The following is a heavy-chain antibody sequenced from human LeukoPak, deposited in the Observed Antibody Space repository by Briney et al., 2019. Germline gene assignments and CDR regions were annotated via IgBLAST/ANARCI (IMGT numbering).Heavy chain of an antibody. CDR3: AKDRAASLDY. J-gene: IGHJ4*02. Sequence: GGSLRLSCAASGFTFSSYSMNWVGQAPGKGLEWVSAISSSSSYIHYADSVKGRFTISRDNAKNSLYLQMNSLRAEDTAVYYCAKDRAASLDYWGQGTLVTVSS. CDR2: ISSSSSYI. V-gene: IGHV3-21*01. CDR1: GFTFSSYS. D-gene: IGHD6-13*01.